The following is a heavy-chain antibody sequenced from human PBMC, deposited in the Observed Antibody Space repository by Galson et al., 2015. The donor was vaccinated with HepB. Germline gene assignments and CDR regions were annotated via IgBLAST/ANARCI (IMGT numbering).Heavy chain of an antibody. CDR1: GGTFSSYA. V-gene: IGHV1-69*04. J-gene: IGHJ4*02. D-gene: IGHD3-22*01. CDR3: ARGRKDSSGYYYFDY. CDR2: IIPILGIA. Sequence: SVKVSCKASGGTFSSYAISWVRQAPGQGLEWMGRIIPILGIANYAQKFQGRVTITADKSTSTAYMELSSLRSEDTAVYYCARGRKDSSGYYYFDYWGQGTLVTVSS.